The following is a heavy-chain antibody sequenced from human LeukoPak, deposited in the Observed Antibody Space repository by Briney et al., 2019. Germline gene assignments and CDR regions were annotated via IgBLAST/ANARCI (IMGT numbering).Heavy chain of an antibody. V-gene: IGHV4-34*01. D-gene: IGHD2-2*01. Sequence: PSETLSLTCSVSGVSISTYYWSWIRQPPGKGXEWIGEINHSGSTNYNPSLKSRVTISVDTSKNQFSLNLTSVTTADTAVYYCARVSCSSTSCPRRDALDVWGQGTMVTVSS. CDR1: GVSISTYY. CDR2: INHSGST. CDR3: ARVSCSSTSCPRRDALDV. J-gene: IGHJ3*01.